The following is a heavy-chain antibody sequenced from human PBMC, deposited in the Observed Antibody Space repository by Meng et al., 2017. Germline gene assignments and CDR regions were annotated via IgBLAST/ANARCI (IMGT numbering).Heavy chain of an antibody. CDR2: IKPNSGCT. CDR1: GSTVTGYA. V-gene: IGHV1-2*06. D-gene: IGHD6-13*01. Sequence: VRLWREGKEVGVSVKLFCKSSGSTVTGYAGYWVRQAHGQGYEGMGRIKPNSGCTNYAQKVQGRVTMTRDTSISTAYMELSRLRSDETAVYYCASDPIAAAAPIAYWFDHWGQGTLVTVSS. CDR3: ASDPIAAAAPIAYWFDH. J-gene: IGHJ5*02.